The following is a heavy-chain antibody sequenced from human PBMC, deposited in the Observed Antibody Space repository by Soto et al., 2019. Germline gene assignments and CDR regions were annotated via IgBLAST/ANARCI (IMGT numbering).Heavy chain of an antibody. Sequence: QVQLQQWGAGLLKPSETLSLTCAVYGGSFSGYYWSWIRQPPGKGLEWIGEINHSGSTNYNPSLKSRVTISVDTSKNQFSLKLSSVTAADTAVYYCARGQNSSSWVNPPFFDYWGQGTLVTVSS. CDR3: ARGQNSSSWVNPPFFDY. V-gene: IGHV4-34*01. J-gene: IGHJ4*02. D-gene: IGHD6-13*01. CDR2: INHSGST. CDR1: GGSFSGYY.